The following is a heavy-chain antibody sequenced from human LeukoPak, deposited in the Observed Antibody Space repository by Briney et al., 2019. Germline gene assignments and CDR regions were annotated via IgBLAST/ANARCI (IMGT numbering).Heavy chain of an antibody. CDR2: ISGMGHDI. CDR1: GLSFSDSY. J-gene: IGHJ4*01. Sequence: GGSLRLSCVVSGLSFSDSYMTWIRQTPGMGLESLAYISGMGHDIYYADSVKGRLTISRDNAKNSLYLQMNSLRPEDTALYYCSTGPRSLPYWGPGTLVTVSS. CDR3: STGPRSLPY. V-gene: IGHV3-11*01. D-gene: IGHD4-23*01.